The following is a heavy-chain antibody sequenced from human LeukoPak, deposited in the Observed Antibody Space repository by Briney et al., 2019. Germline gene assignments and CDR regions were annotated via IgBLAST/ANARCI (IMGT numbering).Heavy chain of an antibody. D-gene: IGHD1-26*01. Sequence: SVKVSCKASGGTFSSYAISWVRQAPGQGVECMGRIIPIFGTANYAQKFQGRVTITTDDSTSTAYMELSSLRSEDTAVYYCARGGLIVDTGPVDYWGQGTLVTVSS. J-gene: IGHJ4*02. CDR2: IIPIFGTA. CDR1: GGTFSSYA. V-gene: IGHV1-69*05. CDR3: ARGGLIVDTGPVDY.